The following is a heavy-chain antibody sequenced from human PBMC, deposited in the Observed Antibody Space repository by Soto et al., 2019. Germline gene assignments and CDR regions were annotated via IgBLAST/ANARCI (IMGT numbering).Heavy chain of an antibody. CDR2: LYWSDDK. CDR3: AHRRPLYCGGDCYSYYLDC. Sequence: SGPTLVNPTQTLTLTCTFSGFSLSTSGVGVGWIRQPPGKALEWLALLYWSDDKRYSPSLKSRLTITKDTSKNQAVLTMTNMDPVDTATYYCAHRRPLYCGGDCYSYYLDCWGQGTLVTVSS. D-gene: IGHD2-21*02. J-gene: IGHJ4*02. CDR1: GFSLSTSGVG. V-gene: IGHV2-5*01.